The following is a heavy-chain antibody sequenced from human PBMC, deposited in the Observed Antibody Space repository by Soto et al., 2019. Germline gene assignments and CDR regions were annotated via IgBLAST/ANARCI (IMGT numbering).Heavy chain of an antibody. J-gene: IGHJ6*02. CDR2: ISSSSSTI. D-gene: IGHD6-19*01. CDR3: ARDKYSSGHFYSYYGMDV. V-gene: IGHV3-48*02. Sequence: GVLRLSCAASGFTFSSYSMNWVRQAPGKGLEWVSYISSSSSTIYYADSVKGRFTISRDNANNSLYLQMNSLRDEDTAVYYCARDKYSSGHFYSYYGMDVWGQGTTVTVSS. CDR1: GFTFSSYS.